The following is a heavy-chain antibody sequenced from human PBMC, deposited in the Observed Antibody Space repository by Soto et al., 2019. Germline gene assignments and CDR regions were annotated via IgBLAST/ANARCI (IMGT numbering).Heavy chain of an antibody. CDR3: ARDRCSGGSCYSSYYYYGMDV. V-gene: IGHV4-31*03. D-gene: IGHD2-15*01. Sequence: QVQLQESGPGLVKPSQTLSLTCTVSGGSISSGGYYWSWIRQHPGKGLEWIGYIYYSGSTYYNPSLKSRVTISVDTSKNQFSRKLSSVTAADTAVYYCARDRCSGGSCYSSYYYYGMDVWGQGTTVTVSS. J-gene: IGHJ6*02. CDR2: IYYSGST. CDR1: GGSISSGGYY.